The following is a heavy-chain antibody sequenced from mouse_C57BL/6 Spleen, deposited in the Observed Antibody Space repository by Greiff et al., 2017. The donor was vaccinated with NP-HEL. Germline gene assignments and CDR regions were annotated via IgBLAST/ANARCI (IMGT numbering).Heavy chain of an antibody. CDR1: GYTFTSYW. CDR3: ARRCYERHGFAY. D-gene: IGHD2-3*01. J-gene: IGHJ3*01. Sequence: QVQLQQPGAELVKPGASVKLSCKASGYTFTSYWMHWVKQRPGQGLEWIGMIHPNSGSTNYNEKFKSKATLTVDKSSSTAYMQLSSLTSEDSAVXYCARRCYERHGFAYWGQGTLVTVSA. V-gene: IGHV1-64*01. CDR2: IHPNSGST.